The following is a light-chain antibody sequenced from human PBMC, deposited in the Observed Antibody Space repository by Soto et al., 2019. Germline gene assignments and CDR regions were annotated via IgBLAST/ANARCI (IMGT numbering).Light chain of an antibody. V-gene: IGLV1-47*01. CDR2: KSD. Sequence: QSVLTQTPSASGTPGQRVTISCSGSSSNIGSKYVYWYQQLPGTAPKLLIYKSDQRPSGVTDRFSGSKSGTSASLAISGLRSEDEADYHCATWDDSLSAWVFGGGTKLTVL. J-gene: IGLJ3*02. CDR3: ATWDDSLSAWV. CDR1: SSNIGSKY.